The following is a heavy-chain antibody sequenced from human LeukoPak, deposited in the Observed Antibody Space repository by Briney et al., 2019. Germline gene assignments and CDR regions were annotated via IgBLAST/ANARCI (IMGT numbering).Heavy chain of an antibody. D-gene: IGHD5-24*01. CDR2: IIPIFGTA. V-gene: IGHV1-69*13. CDR1: GGTFSSYA. Sequence: ASVKVSCKASGGTFSSYAISWVRQAPGQGLEWMGGIIPIFGTANYAQKFQGRVTITADESTSTAYMELSSLRSEDTAVYYCARXXRGKRWXQFXXSXALYYFDYWGQGTLVTVSS. CDR3: ARXXRGKRWXQFXXSXALYYFDY. J-gene: IGHJ4*02.